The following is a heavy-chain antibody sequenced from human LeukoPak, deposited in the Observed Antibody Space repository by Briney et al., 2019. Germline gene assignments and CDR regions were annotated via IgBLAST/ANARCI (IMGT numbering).Heavy chain of an antibody. CDR1: GFTFSSYD. V-gene: IGHV3-13*01. Sequence: GGSLRLSCAASGFTFSSYDMHWVRQATGKGLEWVSAIGTAGDTYYQGSVKGRFTSCRENAKNSLYLQMNSLRAGDTAVYYWARERGGGYDYWGQGILVTVCS. J-gene: IGHJ4*02. CDR2: IGTAGDT. D-gene: IGHD6-19*01. CDR3: ARERGGGYDY.